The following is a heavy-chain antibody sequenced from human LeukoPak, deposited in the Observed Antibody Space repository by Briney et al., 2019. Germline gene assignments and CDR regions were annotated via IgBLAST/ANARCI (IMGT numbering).Heavy chain of an antibody. V-gene: IGHV4-39*01. Sequence: SETLSLTCTVSGGSISSSSYYWGWIRQPRGKGLEWIGSIYYSGSTYYNPSLKSRVTISVDTSKNQFSLKLSSMTAADTAVYHCARIRLGYSSGWYPWDYWGQGTLVTVSS. CDR2: IYYSGST. CDR1: GGSISSSSYY. J-gene: IGHJ4*02. D-gene: IGHD6-19*01. CDR3: ARIRLGYSSGWYPWDY.